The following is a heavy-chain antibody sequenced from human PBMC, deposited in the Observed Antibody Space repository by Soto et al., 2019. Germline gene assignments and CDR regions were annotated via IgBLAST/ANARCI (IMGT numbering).Heavy chain of an antibody. D-gene: IGHD3-10*01. Sequence: EVQLLESGGGLVQPGGSLRLSCAASGFTFSTYAMSWVRQAPGKGLEWVSAISGSGDSTYYADSVKGRFTISRDNSKKTLYLQMNSLRDEDTAVYYCAKVRASYYYASGSYGGWGQGTLITVSS. CDR1: GFTFSTYA. V-gene: IGHV3-23*01. CDR2: ISGSGDST. J-gene: IGHJ4*02. CDR3: AKVRASYYYASGSYGG.